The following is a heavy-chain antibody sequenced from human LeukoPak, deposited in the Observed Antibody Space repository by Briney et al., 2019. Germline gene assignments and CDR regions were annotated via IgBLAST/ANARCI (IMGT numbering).Heavy chain of an antibody. D-gene: IGHD2-15*01. Sequence: GGSLRLSCAASGFTVSSNYMSWVRQAPGKGLEWVSVIYGGGSTYYADSVKGRFTISRDNSKNTVFPQMNSLRAEDTAVYYCARDPTSRGWYYFDYWGQGTLVTVSS. CDR2: IYGGGST. J-gene: IGHJ4*02. CDR1: GFTVSSNY. CDR3: ARDPTSRGWYYFDY. V-gene: IGHV3-66*01.